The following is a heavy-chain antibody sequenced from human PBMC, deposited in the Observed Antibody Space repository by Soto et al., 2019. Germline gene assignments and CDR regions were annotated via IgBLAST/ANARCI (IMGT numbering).Heavy chain of an antibody. J-gene: IGHJ6*02. V-gene: IGHV4-59*01. CDR1: GDSISSYY. CDR3: AREKAIAAAGIDYYYYFGMDV. D-gene: IGHD6-13*01. Sequence: SETLSLTCSVSGDSISSYYWTWIRQPPGRGLEWIGYIYYSGSTNYNPSLKSRVTISVDTSKNQFSLRLSSVTAADTAVYYCAREKAIAAAGIDYYYYFGMDVWGQGTTVTVSS. CDR2: IYYSGST.